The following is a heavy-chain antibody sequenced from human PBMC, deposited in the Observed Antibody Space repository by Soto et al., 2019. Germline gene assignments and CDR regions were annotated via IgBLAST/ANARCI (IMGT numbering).Heavy chain of an antibody. CDR1: GYTFTSYD. Sequence: ASVKVSCKASGYTFTSYDINWVRQATGQGLEWMGWMNPNSGNTGYAQKFQGRVTMTRNTSISTAYMELSSVTAADTAVYYCARDRYYDSSGYYKNWFDPWGQGTLVTVSS. CDR3: ARDRYYDSSGYYKNWFDP. D-gene: IGHD3-22*01. V-gene: IGHV1-8*01. J-gene: IGHJ5*02. CDR2: MNPNSGNT.